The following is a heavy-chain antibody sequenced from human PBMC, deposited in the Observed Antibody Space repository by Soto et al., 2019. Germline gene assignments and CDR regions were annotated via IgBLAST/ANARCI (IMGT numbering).Heavy chain of an antibody. CDR1: GYTFTSYD. CDR3: ARGHVVGATPTRY. CDR2: MNPNSGNT. D-gene: IGHD1-26*01. V-gene: IGHV1-8*01. J-gene: IGHJ4*02. Sequence: ASVKVSCKTSGYTFTSYDINWVRQATGKGLEWMGWMNPNSGNTGYAQKFQGRVTMTRNTSTSTGYMELSSLRSEDTAVYYCARGHVVGATPTRYWGQGTLVTVSS.